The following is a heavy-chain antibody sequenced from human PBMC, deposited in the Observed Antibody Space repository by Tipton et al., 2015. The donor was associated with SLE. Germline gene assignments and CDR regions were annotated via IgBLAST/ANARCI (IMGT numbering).Heavy chain of an antibody. CDR3: ARYVLLWFGESSSYGMDV. CDR2: IYYSGST. Sequence: TLSLTCTVSGGSISSYYWSWIRQPPGKGLEYIGYIYYSGSTSSNPSLKSRVTISVDTSKNQFSLKLSSVTAADTAVYYCARYVLLWFGESSSYGMDVWGQGTTVTVSS. CDR1: GGSISSYY. D-gene: IGHD3-10*01. V-gene: IGHV4-59*12. J-gene: IGHJ6*02.